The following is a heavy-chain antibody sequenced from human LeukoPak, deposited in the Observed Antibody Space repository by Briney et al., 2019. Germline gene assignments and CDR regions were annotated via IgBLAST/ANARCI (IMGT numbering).Heavy chain of an antibody. J-gene: IGHJ4*02. V-gene: IGHV1-18*01. CDR1: GYTFTSYG. CDR2: ISVDNGNT. Sequence: AASVKVSCKASGYTFTSYGLSWVRQAPGQGLEWMGWISVDNGNTNYAQKLQGRVTMTTDTSTSTAYMELRSLRSDDTAVYYCARTNVYYYDSSDYYPYFDYWGQGTLVTVSS. CDR3: ARTNVYYYDSSDYYPYFDY. D-gene: IGHD3-22*01.